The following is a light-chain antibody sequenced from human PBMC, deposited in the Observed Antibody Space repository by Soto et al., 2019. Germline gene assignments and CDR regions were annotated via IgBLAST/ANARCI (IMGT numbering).Light chain of an antibody. V-gene: IGKV3-20*01. CDR3: QQHGSSPRT. Sequence: EIVLTQSPGTLSFSPGERATISCRSRQSVSSSYLAWYQQKPGQAPRLLIYGASSRATGIPDRFSGSGSGPDFTLNISRLETEDFAVYYCQQHGSSPRTFGQGTKVEIK. CDR1: QSVSSSY. CDR2: GAS. J-gene: IGKJ1*01.